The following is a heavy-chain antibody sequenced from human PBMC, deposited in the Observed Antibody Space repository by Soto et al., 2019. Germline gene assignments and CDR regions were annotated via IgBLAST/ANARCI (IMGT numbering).Heavy chain of an antibody. CDR1: GFTFSSYA. CDR2: ISSNGGST. CDR3: VKDTPPPREIPQFLLDY. D-gene: IGHD2-2*02. Sequence: GSLRLSCSASGFTFSSYAMHWIRQAPGKGLEYVSAISSNGGSTYYADSVKARFTISRDNSKNTLYLQMSSLRAEDTAVYSCVKDTPPPREIPQFLLDYWGQGTLLTVSS. V-gene: IGHV3-64D*06. J-gene: IGHJ4*02.